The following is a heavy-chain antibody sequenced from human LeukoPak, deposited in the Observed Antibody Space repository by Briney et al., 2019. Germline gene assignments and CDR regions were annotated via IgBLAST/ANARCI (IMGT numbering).Heavy chain of an antibody. D-gene: IGHD2-2*01. CDR1: GYTFTSYY. CDR3: ARGGELTKILDIVVVAAPESGNWFDP. CDR2: INPMGGST. Sequence: ASVKVSCKPSGYTFTSYYMHWVRHAPGEGLEWMGIINPMGGSTSYAQKFQGRVTMTRDMSTSTVYMELSSLRSEDTGVYYCARGGELTKILDIVVVAAPESGNWFDPWGQGTLVTVSS. J-gene: IGHJ5*02. V-gene: IGHV1-46*01.